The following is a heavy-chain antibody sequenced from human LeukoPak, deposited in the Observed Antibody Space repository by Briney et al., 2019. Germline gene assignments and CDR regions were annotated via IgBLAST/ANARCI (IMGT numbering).Heavy chain of an antibody. Sequence: PGGSLRLSCAASGFTFSSYAMHWVRQAPGKGLEWVAVISYDETYKYYADSVQGRFTISRDNYKNTLYVEMNSLRAEDTAVYYCARGGYYDSSSYYYFWKTNTDAFDIWGQGTMVTVSS. CDR2: ISYDETYK. CDR1: GFTFSSYA. V-gene: IGHV3-30*04. CDR3: ARGGYYDSSSYYYFWKTNTDAFDI. D-gene: IGHD3-22*01. J-gene: IGHJ3*02.